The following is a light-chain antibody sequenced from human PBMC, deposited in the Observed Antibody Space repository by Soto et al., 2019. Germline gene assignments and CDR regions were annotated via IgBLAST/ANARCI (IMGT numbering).Light chain of an antibody. J-gene: IGLJ1*01. V-gene: IGLV2-11*01. CDR3: CSYAGSYTYV. CDR1: ISDVGGYNY. Sequence: QSALTQPRSVSGSPGQSVTISCTGTISDVGGYNYVSWYQQHPGKAPKFMIYDVNKRPSGVPDRFSGSKSGNTASLTISGLQAEDEADYYCCSYAGSYTYVFGTGTKLTVL. CDR2: DVN.